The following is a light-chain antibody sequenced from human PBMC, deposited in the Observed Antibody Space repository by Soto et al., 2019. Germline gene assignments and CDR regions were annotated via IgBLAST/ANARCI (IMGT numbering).Light chain of an antibody. CDR1: QSISNW. Sequence: IQLTQSPSTLPASVGDRVTLTCRASQSISNWLAWYQQKPGTAPKLLIYHASILETAVPSRFSGNGSGTEFTLTISSLQPGDFATYCCQQYNSYSFGQGSRVEIK. V-gene: IGKV1-5*01. J-gene: IGKJ1*01. CDR2: HAS. CDR3: QQYNSYS.